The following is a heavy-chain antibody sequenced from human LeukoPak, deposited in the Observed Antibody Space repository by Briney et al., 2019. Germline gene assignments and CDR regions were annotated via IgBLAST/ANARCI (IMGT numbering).Heavy chain of an antibody. CDR2: IYYSGST. CDR3: ARSVDTMIVVVISHFDY. V-gene: IGHV4-39*01. J-gene: IGHJ4*02. CDR1: GGSISSSSYY. D-gene: IGHD3-22*01. Sequence: SETLSLTCTVSGGSISSSSYYWGWIRQPPGTGLEWIGSIYYSGSTYYNPSLKSRVTISVDTSKNQFSLKLSSVTAADTAVYYCARSVDTMIVVVISHFDYWGQGTLVTVSS.